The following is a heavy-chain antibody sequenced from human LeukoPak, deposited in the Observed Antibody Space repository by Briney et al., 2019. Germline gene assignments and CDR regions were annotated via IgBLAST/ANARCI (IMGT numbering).Heavy chain of an antibody. CDR2: IIPILGIA. CDR3: ASLVVVAATDR. Sequence: ASVKVSCKASGGTFSSYAISWVRQAPGQGLEWMGGIIPILGIANYAQKFQGRVTITADKSTSTAYMELSSLRSEDTAVYYCASLVVVAATDRWGQGTLVTVSS. J-gene: IGHJ5*02. CDR1: GGTFSSYA. D-gene: IGHD2-15*01. V-gene: IGHV1-69*10.